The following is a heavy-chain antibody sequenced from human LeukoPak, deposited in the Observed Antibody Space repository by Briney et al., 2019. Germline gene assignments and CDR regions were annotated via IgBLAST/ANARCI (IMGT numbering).Heavy chain of an antibody. D-gene: IGHD2-15*01. J-gene: IGHJ4*02. CDR2: IIPIFGTA. CDR3: ATVRGGYCSGGSCYPFDY. Sequence: GASVKVSCKASGGTFSSYAISWVRQAPGQGLEWMGGIIPIFGTANYAQKFQGRVTITADESTSTAYMELSSLRSEDTAVYYCATVRGGYCSGGSCYPFDYWGQGTLVTVSS. CDR1: GGTFSSYA. V-gene: IGHV1-69*13.